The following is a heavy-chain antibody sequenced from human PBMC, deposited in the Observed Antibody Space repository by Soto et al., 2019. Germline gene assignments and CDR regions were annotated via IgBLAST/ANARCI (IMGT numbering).Heavy chain of an antibody. D-gene: IGHD6-13*01. Sequence: ASVKVSCKASGYTFTSYGISWVRQAPGQGLEWMGWISAYNGNTNYAQKLQGRVTMTTDTSTSTAYMELRSLRSDDTAVYYCARGVAAGPVLYGMDVWGQGTKVTVSS. V-gene: IGHV1-18*01. CDR1: GYTFTSYG. J-gene: IGHJ6*02. CDR2: ISAYNGNT. CDR3: ARGVAAGPVLYGMDV.